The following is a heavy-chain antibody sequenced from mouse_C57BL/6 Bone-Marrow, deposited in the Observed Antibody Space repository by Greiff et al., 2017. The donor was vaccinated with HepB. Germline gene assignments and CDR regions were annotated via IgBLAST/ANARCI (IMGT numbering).Heavy chain of an antibody. V-gene: IGHV1-63*01. J-gene: IGHJ2*01. Sequence: QVQLQQSGAELVRPGTSVKMSCKASGYTFTNYWIGWAKQRPGHGLEWIGDIYPGGGYTNYNEKFKGKATLTADKSSSTAYMQFSSLTSEDSAIYYCARGGLYYGYDGCFDYWGQGTTLTVSS. CDR1: GYTFTNYW. CDR2: IYPGGGYT. CDR3: ARGGLYYGYDGCFDY. D-gene: IGHD2-2*01.